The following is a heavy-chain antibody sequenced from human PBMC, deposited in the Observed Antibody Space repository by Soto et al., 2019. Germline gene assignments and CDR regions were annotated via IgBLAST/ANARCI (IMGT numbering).Heavy chain of an antibody. Sequence: PSETLSLTCTVSGCSISSYYWSWIRQPPGKGLEWIGYIYYSGSTNYNPSLKSRVTISVDTSKNQFSLKLSSVTAADTAVYYCAREEIFWFDPWGQGTLVTVSS. CDR2: IYYSGST. V-gene: IGHV4-59*01. D-gene: IGHD3-9*01. J-gene: IGHJ5*02. CDR3: AREEIFWFDP. CDR1: GCSISSYY.